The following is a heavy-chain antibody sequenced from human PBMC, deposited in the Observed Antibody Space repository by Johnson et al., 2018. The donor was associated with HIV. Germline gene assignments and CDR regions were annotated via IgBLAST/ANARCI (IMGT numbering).Heavy chain of an antibody. CDR1: GFTVSSNY. D-gene: IGHD1-26*01. J-gene: IGHJ3*02. CDR2: SYSGGST. Sequence: VQLVESGGGVVQPGRSLRLSCAASGFTVSSNYMSWVRQAPGKGLEWASVSYSGGSTYYADAVKGRFTISRDNSKKTLYLHMNSLRAEDTAVYYCARGSLSGSPDIWGQGTMVTVSS. V-gene: IGHV3-66*02. CDR3: ARGSLSGSPDI.